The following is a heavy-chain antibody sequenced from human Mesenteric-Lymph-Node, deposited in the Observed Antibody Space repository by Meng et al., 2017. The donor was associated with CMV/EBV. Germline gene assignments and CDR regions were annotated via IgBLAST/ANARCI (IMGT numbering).Heavy chain of an antibody. CDR1: GFTFSNAW. CDR2: IKSKADGGTT. V-gene: IGHV3-15*01. J-gene: IGHJ1*01. Sequence: GESLKISCAASGFTFSNAWMSWVRQAPGKGLEWVGRIKSKADGGTTDYAAPVKGRFTISRDDLKSTAYLQMNSLKIEDTGVYYCTTDPRDWGQGTLVTVSS. CDR3: TTDPRD.